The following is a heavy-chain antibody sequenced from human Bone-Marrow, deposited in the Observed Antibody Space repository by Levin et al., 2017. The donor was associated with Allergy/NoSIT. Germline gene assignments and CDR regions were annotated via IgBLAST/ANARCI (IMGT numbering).Heavy chain of an antibody. CDR2: IYYNGNT. CDR1: GDPVSSPRYF. Sequence: GSLRLSCSVSGDPVSSPRYFWTWVRQPPGRKLEWMGHIYYNGNTKYNPSLKSRVTMSVDTSKNQFSLRLTSVTAADTAIYYCARDGVYYYGMDVWGRGTTVIVSS. D-gene: IGHD3-16*01. CDR3: ARDGVYYYGMDV. J-gene: IGHJ6*02. V-gene: IGHV4-61*01.